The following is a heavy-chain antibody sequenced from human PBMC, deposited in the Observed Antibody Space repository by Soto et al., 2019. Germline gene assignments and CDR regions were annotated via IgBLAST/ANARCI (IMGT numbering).Heavy chain of an antibody. J-gene: IGHJ6*02. Sequence: GGSLRLSCAASGFTFSSYGMHWVRQAPGKGLEWVAVISYDGSNKYYADSVKGRFTISRDNSKNTLYLQMNSLRAEDTAVYYCAKNENRSKRITMVRGPTTPYGMDVWGQGTTVTVSS. V-gene: IGHV3-30*18. D-gene: IGHD3-10*01. CDR1: GFTFSSYG. CDR3: AKNENRSKRITMVRGPTTPYGMDV. CDR2: ISYDGSNK.